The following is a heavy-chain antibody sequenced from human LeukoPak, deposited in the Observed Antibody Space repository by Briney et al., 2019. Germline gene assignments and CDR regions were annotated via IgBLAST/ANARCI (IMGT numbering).Heavy chain of an antibody. CDR2: IYTSGSN. CDR3: ARENYYDSSGYYHYYYHYMDV. D-gene: IGHD3-22*01. J-gene: IGHJ6*03. CDR1: GGSISSYY. V-gene: IGHV4-4*07. Sequence: SETLSLTGTVSGGSISSYYWSWLRQPAGKGLEWSGRIYTSGSNYYNPSLKSGVTMSVDTSKNQFSLKLSSLTPADTAVYCCARENYYDSSGYYHYYYHYMDVWGKGTTVPISS.